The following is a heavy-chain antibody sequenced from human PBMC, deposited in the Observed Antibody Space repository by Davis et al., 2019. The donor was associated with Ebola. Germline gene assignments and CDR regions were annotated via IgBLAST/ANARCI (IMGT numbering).Heavy chain of an antibody. V-gene: IGHV3-21*01. CDR3: ARVSRIEWELLLYFDY. J-gene: IGHJ4*02. Sequence: GGSLRLSCAASGFTFSTYSMSWVRQAPGQGLEWVSSISSDSDYIYYADSAKGRFTISRDNAKNSLYLQMNSLRDEDTAVYYCARVSRIEWELLLYFDYWGQGTLVTVSS. CDR1: GFTFSTYS. D-gene: IGHD1-26*01. CDR2: ISSDSDYI.